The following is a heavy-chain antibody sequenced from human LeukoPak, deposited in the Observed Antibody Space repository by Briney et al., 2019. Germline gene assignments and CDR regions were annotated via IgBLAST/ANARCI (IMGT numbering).Heavy chain of an antibody. J-gene: IGHJ4*02. V-gene: IGHV3-66*01. CDR2: IYSGGDT. CDR3: AIAQGGDYFDY. D-gene: IGHD4-17*01. CDR1: GFIVSSNY. Sequence: PGGSLRLSCAASGFIVSSNYMTWVRQAPGKGLEWLSVIYSGGDTYYADSVKGRFTISRDNSKNTLYLQMNSLRAEDTAVYYCAIAQGGDYFDYWGQGTLVTVSS.